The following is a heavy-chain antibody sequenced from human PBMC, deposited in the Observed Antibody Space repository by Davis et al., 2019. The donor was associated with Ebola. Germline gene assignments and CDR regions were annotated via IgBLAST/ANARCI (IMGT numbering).Heavy chain of an antibody. J-gene: IGHJ3*02. CDR1: GDSVSSDSAA. D-gene: IGHD3-3*01. CDR3: ARDSACGLECLDI. Sequence: MPSETLSLTCAISGDSVSSDSAAWNWFRQSPSRGLEWLGRTYFRSEWSYDYAVSVRGRVFINPDTSKNQFSLQLNSVTPEDTAVYYCARDSACGLECLDIWGQGTMVTVSS. CDR2: TYFRSEWSY. V-gene: IGHV6-1*01.